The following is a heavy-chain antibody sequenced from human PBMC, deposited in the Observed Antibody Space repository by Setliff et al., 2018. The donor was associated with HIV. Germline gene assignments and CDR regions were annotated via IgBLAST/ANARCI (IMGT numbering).Heavy chain of an antibody. J-gene: IGHJ4*02. V-gene: IGHV3-48*01. D-gene: IGHD5-12*01. CDR3: ARDPPGSGFHLDY. CDR2: ISSSSSTI. Sequence: PGGSLRLSCAASGFTFSSYSMNWVRQAPGKGLEWVSYISSSSSTIYYADSVKGRFTISRDNAKNSLYLQMNSLRVEDTAVYYCARDPPGSGFHLDYWGQGTPVTVS. CDR1: GFTFSSYS.